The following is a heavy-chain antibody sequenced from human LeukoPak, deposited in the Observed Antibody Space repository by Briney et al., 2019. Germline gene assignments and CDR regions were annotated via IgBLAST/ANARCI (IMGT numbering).Heavy chain of an antibody. CDR2: IYHSGST. CDR3: ARDAVYYGMDV. CDR1: GGSISSGGYS. V-gene: IGHV4-30-2*01. Sequence: SETLSLTCAVSGGSISSGGYSWSWIRQPPGKGLEWIGYIYHSGSTYYSPSLKSRVTISVDRSKNQFSLKLSSVTAADTAVYYCARDAVYYGMDVWGKGTTVTVSS. J-gene: IGHJ6*04.